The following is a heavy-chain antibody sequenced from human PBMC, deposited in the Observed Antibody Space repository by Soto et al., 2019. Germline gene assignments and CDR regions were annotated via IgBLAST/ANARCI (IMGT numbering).Heavy chain of an antibody. D-gene: IGHD5-18*01. Sequence: GASVKVSCKASGYTFTGYYMHWVRQAPGQGLEWMGWINPNSGGTNYAQKFQGWVTMTRDTSISTAYMELSRLRSDDTAVYYCARGTAMVHYYYGMDVWGQGTTVTVSS. CDR1: GYTFTGYY. J-gene: IGHJ6*02. CDR2: INPNSGGT. V-gene: IGHV1-2*04. CDR3: ARGTAMVHYYYGMDV.